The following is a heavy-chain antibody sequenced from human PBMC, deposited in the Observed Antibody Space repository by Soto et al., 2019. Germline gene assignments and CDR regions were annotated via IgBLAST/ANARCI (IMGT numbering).Heavy chain of an antibody. CDR3: ARRAYGDYGMDV. D-gene: IGHD4-17*01. Sequence: WGSLRLSCAASGFIFSSYGIHFFRQAPGKGLEWVAVIWWDGSNSYYADSMQGRFTISRDNSKNTLYLQMNSLRAEDTGVYYCARRAYGDYGMDVWGQGTTVTVSS. CDR2: IWWDGSNS. CDR1: GFIFSSYG. J-gene: IGHJ6*02. V-gene: IGHV3-33*01.